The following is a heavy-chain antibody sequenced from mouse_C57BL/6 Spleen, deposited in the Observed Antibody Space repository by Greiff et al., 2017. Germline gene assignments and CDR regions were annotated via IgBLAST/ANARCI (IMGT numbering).Heavy chain of an antibody. CDR2: ISDGGSYT. J-gene: IGHJ3*01. CDR3: ARGTGFAY. Sequence: EVQVVESGGGLVKPGGSLKLSCAASGFTFSRSAMSWVRQTPEKRLEWVATISDGGSYTYYPDNVKGRFTLSRDNAKNNLYLQMSHLKSEDTAMYYCARGTGFAYWGQGTLVTVSA. V-gene: IGHV5-4*01. D-gene: IGHD4-1*01. CDR1: GFTFSRSA.